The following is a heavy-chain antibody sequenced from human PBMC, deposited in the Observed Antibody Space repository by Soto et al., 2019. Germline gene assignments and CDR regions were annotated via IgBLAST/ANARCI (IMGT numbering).Heavy chain of an antibody. D-gene: IGHD3-22*01. Sequence: LSLTCTVSGDSINSADYYWSWLRQPPWKGLESIGYIYYSRSDYYNPSLGRRATITIDSSRNQFSLNLMSVTAADTAVYYSARVFQFYDSSGYSFYYLGCCG. V-gene: IGHV4-30-4*01. CDR1: GDSINSADYY. CDR2: IYYSRSD. J-gene: IGHJ4*01. CDR3: ARVFQFYDSSGYSFYYLGC.